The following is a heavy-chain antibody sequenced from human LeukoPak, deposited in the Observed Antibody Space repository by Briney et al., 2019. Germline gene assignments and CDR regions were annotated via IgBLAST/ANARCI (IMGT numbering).Heavy chain of an antibody. D-gene: IGHD3-10*01. CDR3: ARGSYGGSGSPTELDY. CDR2: IYHSGST. Sequence: SETLSLTCAVSGGSISSGGYSWSWIRQPPGKGLEWIGYIYHSGSTHYNPSLKSRVTISVDRSKNQFSLKLSSVTAADTAVYYCARGSYGGSGSPTELDYWGQGTLVTVSS. CDR1: GGSISSGGYS. J-gene: IGHJ4*02. V-gene: IGHV4-30-2*01.